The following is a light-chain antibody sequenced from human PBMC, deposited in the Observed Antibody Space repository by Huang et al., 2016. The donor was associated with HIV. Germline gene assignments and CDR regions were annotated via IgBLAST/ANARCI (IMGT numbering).Light chain of an antibody. V-gene: IGKV1-39*01. J-gene: IGKJ1*01. CDR3: QQSYDTPT. CDR2: SAS. CDR1: QSISSY. Sequence: DIQMTHSPSSLSASVGDRVTITCRASQSISSYLIWYQQKPGKAPKLLIYSASTLQRGVPSRFSGSGSGTDFTLTISSLQPEDFATYYCQQSYDTPTFGQGTKVEIK.